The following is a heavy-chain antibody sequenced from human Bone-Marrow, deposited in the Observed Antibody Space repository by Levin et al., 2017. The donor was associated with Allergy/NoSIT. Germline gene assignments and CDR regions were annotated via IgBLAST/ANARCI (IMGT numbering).Heavy chain of an antibody. J-gene: IGHJ3*02. D-gene: IGHD3-9*01. CDR2: INPSGGST. CDR3: ARATYDILTGYSLPNAFDI. Sequence: ASVKVSCKASGYTFTSYYMHWVRQAPGQGLEWMGIINPSGGSTSYAQKFQGRVTMTRDTSTSTVYMELSSLRSEDTAVYYCARATYDILTGYSLPNAFDIWGQGTMVTVSS. V-gene: IGHV1-46*01. CDR1: GYTFTSYY.